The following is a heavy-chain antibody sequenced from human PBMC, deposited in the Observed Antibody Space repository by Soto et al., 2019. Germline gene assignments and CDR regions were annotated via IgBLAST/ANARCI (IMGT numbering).Heavy chain of an antibody. J-gene: IGHJ2*01. Sequence: EVQLVESGGGLVQPGGSLRLSCEVSGFTFSSYWMSWVRQAPGKGLEWVANIKQDGSEKNYVDSVKGRFTISRDNAKNSLFLQMNSLRAEDTAVYYCANVPSSASLLMWYFDLWGRGTLVTVSS. V-gene: IGHV3-7*03. CDR2: IKQDGSEK. D-gene: IGHD2-2*01. CDR3: ANVPSSASLLMWYFDL. CDR1: GFTFSSYW.